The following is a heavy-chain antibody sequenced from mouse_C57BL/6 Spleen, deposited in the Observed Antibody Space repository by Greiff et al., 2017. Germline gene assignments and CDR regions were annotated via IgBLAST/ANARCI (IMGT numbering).Heavy chain of an antibody. CDR3: ARDSPFDY. V-gene: IGHV1-42*01. D-gene: IGHD3-2*01. CDR1: GYSFTGYY. CDR2: INPSTGGT. Sequence: VQLQQSGPELVKPGASVKISCKASGYSFTGYYMNWVKQSPEKSLEWIGEINPSTGGTTYNQKFKANATLTVDKSSSTAYMQLKSLTSEDSAVYYCARDSPFDYWGQGTTLTVSS. J-gene: IGHJ2*01.